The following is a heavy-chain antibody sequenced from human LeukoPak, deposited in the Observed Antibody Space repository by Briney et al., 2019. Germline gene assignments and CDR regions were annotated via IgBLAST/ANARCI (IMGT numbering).Heavy chain of an antibody. J-gene: IGHJ3*02. D-gene: IGHD6-6*01. CDR1: GGSFSGYY. CDR3: ASTDSSSDAFDI. CDR2: INHSGST. Sequence: SETLSLTCAVYGGSFSGYYWSWIRQPPGKGLEWIGEINHSGSTNYNPSLKSRVTISVDTSKNQFSLKLSSVTAADTAVYYCASTDSSSDAFDIWGQGTMVTVSS. V-gene: IGHV4-34*01.